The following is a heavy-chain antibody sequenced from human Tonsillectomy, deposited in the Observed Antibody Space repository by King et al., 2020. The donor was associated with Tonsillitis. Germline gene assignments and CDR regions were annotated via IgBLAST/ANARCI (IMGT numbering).Heavy chain of an antibody. D-gene: IGHD6-13*01. V-gene: IGHV4-59*01. Sequence: VQLQESGPGLVKPSETLSLTCTVSGDSITNYYWSWIRQPPGKGLEWIGYIYHSGRTNYNPSLKSRVTISVNTSKNQFSLKLTSVTAADPAVYYWARXGITXAXGXADXDXWGQGTLXTXS. CDR2: IYHSGRT. CDR1: GDSITNYY. CDR3: ARXGITXAXGXADXDX. J-gene: IGHJ4*02.